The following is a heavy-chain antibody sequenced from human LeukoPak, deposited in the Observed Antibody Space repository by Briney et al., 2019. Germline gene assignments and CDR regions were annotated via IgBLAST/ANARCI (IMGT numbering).Heavy chain of an antibody. CDR2: IYYSGST. Sequence: SETLSLTCTVSGGSISSYYWSWIRQPPGKGLEWIGYIYYSGSTNYNPSLKSRVTISVDTPKNQFSLKLSSVTAADTAVYYCARITKLQYFDYWGQGTLVTVSS. D-gene: IGHD3-16*01. CDR3: ARITKLQYFDY. J-gene: IGHJ4*02. CDR1: GGSISSYY. V-gene: IGHV4-59*01.